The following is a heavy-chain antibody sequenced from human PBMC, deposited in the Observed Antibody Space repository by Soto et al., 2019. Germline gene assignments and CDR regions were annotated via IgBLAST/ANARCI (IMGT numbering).Heavy chain of an antibody. CDR3: AKDEWVGPVGGSTTVTHGDY. Sequence: GGSLRLSCAASGFTFSSYAMSWVRQAPGKGLEWVSAISGSGGSTYYADSVKGRFTISRDNSKNTLYLQMNSLRAEDTAVYYCAKDEWVGPVGGSTTVTHGDYWGQGTLVTVSS. D-gene: IGHD4-17*01. V-gene: IGHV3-23*01. CDR1: GFTFSSYA. J-gene: IGHJ4*02. CDR2: ISGSGGST.